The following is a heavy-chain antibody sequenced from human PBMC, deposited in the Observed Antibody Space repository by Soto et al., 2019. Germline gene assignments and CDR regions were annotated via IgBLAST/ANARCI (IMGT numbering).Heavy chain of an antibody. J-gene: IGHJ4*02. CDR1: GFTVSSNY. Sequence: EVQLVESGGGLVQPGGSLRLLCAVSGFTVSSNYMSWVRQAPGKGLEWVSVIYSGGSTYYADSVKGRYTISRDNSKNTLYIEMNSLRADVTAVYYCARDPYYWGQGTMVTVSS. CDR3: ARDPYY. CDR2: IYSGGST. V-gene: IGHV3-66*01.